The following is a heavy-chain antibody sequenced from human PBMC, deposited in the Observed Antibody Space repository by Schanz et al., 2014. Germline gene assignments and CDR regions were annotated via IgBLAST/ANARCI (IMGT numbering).Heavy chain of an antibody. CDR2: LNPHSGGT. D-gene: IGHD1-26*01. CDR3: ARDRDQWDGNYLDY. Sequence: QVQLVQSGAEVKRPGASVKISCKASGYTFTDYYMNWVRQAPGQGLEWMGWLNPHSGGTHYALRFQGRVTMTTDTSTSTVYMELRSLTSDDSAVYYCARDRDQWDGNYLDYWGQGTLVTVSS. CDR1: GYTFTDYY. V-gene: IGHV1-2*02. J-gene: IGHJ4*02.